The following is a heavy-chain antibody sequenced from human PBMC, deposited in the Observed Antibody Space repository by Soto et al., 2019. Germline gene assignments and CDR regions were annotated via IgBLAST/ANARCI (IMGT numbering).Heavy chain of an antibody. CDR2: INPSGGST. CDR1: GYTFTSYY. CDR3: ARGGSFWSGYYDGGYSDYYYYMDV. J-gene: IGHJ6*03. Sequence: ASVKVSCKASGYTFTSYYMHWLRQAPGQGLEWMGIINPSGGSTSYAQKFQGRVTMTRDTSTSTVYMELSSLRSEDTAVYYCARGGSFWSGYYDGGYSDYYYYMDVWGKGTTVTVSS. D-gene: IGHD3-3*01. V-gene: IGHV1-46*03.